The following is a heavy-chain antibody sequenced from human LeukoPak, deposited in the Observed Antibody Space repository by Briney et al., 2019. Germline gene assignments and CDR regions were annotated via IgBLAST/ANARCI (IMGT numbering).Heavy chain of an antibody. D-gene: IGHD5-18*01. J-gene: IGHJ4*02. CDR3: ARGRFSYGYPYYFDY. Sequence: SETLSLTCTVSGDSVSSGSYYWSWIRQPPGKGLEWIGYIYYSGSTNYNPSLKSRVTISVDTSKNQFSLKLSSVTAADTAVYYCARGRFSYGYPYYFDYWGQGTLVTVSS. V-gene: IGHV4-61*01. CDR2: IYYSGST. CDR1: GDSVSSGSYY.